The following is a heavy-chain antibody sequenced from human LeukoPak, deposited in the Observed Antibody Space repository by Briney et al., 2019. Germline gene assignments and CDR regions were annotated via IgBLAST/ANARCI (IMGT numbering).Heavy chain of an antibody. Sequence: PSETLSLTCTVSGGSISSYYWSWIQQPPGKELEWIGYIYYSGSTNYNPSLKSRVTISVDTSKNQFSLRLTSVTAADTAVYYCAREWSGFDFWGQGTTVTVSS. CDR1: GGSISSYY. J-gene: IGHJ3*01. D-gene: IGHD2-15*01. CDR2: IYYSGST. V-gene: IGHV4-59*01. CDR3: AREWSGFDF.